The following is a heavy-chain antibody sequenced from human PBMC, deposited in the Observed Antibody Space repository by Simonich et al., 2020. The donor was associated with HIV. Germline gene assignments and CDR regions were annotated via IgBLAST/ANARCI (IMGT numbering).Heavy chain of an antibody. V-gene: IGHV4-34*01. CDR3: ARHLGLAGSNWFDA. D-gene: IGHD6-19*01. CDR2: IKHSGNT. J-gene: IGHJ5*02. Sequence: QVQLQQWGAGLLKPSETLSLTCAVYGVSFSDYYWSWIRQSPGQGWEWIGEIKHSGNTNYNPALNSRVNMSVDTSKKQFSLKLNSVTAADTAVYYWARHLGLAGSNWFDAWGQGTLVTVFS. CDR1: GVSFSDYY.